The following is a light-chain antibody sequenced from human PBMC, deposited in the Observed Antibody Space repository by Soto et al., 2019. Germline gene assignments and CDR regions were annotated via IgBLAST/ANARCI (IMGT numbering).Light chain of an antibody. V-gene: IGKV1-39*01. J-gene: IGKJ1*01. CDR2: AAS. CDR1: QRISTY. CDR3: QQCYSSPRT. Sequence: DIQMTQSPSTLSAGVGDRVTITCRASQRISTYLNWYQQKPGKAPTLLIYAASSLQSAVPSSFSGGESGTDFTRTINTLQPEDFATYFCQQCYSSPRTFGQGTKVEIK.